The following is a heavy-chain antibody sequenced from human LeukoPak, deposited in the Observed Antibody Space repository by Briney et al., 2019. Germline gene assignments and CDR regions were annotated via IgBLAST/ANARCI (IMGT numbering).Heavy chain of an antibody. Sequence: GGSLRLSCAASGVTFSSYWMSWVRRAPGKGLEWVANIKEDGSEKYYVDSVEGRFTISRDNAKNSLYLQMNSLRAEDTAVYYCARGVSGGSCCFFGYWGQGTLVTVSS. CDR2: IKEDGSEK. J-gene: IGHJ4*02. D-gene: IGHD2-15*01. CDR1: GVTFSSYW. V-gene: IGHV3-7*01. CDR3: ARGVSGGSCCFFGY.